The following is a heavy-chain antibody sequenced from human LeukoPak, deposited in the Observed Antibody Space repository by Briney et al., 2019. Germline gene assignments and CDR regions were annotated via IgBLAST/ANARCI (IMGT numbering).Heavy chain of an antibody. J-gene: IGHJ4*02. CDR2: VKEDGSDK. Sequence: GGSLRLSCAASGFIFSSYWMAWVRQAPGKGLEWVANVKEDGSDKNYVDSVKGRFTISRDNAKNSLYLQMNSLRAEDTAVYYCARDAGYGYDRFDYWGQGTQVTVSS. D-gene: IGHD5-18*01. V-gene: IGHV3-7*01. CDR3: ARDAGYGYDRFDY. CDR1: GFIFSSYW.